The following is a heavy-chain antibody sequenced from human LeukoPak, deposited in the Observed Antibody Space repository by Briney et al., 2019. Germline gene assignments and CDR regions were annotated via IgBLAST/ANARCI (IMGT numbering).Heavy chain of an antibody. V-gene: IGHV3-7*01. J-gene: IGHJ4*02. CDR2: IKHDGTEI. CDR3: ARSLDY. CDR1: GFTFSSYW. Sequence: GGSLRLSCAASGFTFSSYWMTWVRQAPGKGLEWVATIKHDGTEIYYVDSVKGRFTISRDNARSSLYLQMNSLRAEDTAVYYCARSLDYWGQGTLVTVSS.